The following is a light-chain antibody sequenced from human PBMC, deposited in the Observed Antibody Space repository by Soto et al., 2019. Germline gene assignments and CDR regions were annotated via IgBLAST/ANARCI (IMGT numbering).Light chain of an antibody. CDR3: QQRERT. CDR2: DAS. V-gene: IGKV3-11*01. J-gene: IGKJ1*01. Sequence: EVVLTQSPATLSLSPGERATLSCRASPSVWTYVAWDQQKPGQVPRLLIYDASTRATGVPARFSGSGSGTDFTLTISSLEPEDFAVYYCQQRERTFGQGTKVEI. CDR1: PSVWTY.